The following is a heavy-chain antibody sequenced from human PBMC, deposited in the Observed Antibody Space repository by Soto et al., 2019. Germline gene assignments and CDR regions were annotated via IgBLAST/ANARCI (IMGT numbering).Heavy chain of an antibody. J-gene: IGHJ4*02. CDR3: ARGLGAGKGSYFES. CDR2: VYHNGNA. CDR1: GSSVSRDIYY. V-gene: IGHV4-31*03. Sequence: QVQLQESGPGLVKPSQTLSLTCTVSGSSVSRDIYYWNWLRQHPGKGLEWIGHVYHNGNAFYNPSLKCRVSISVDKSKNQFSLTLTSVTAADTATYFCARGLGAGKGSYFESWGQGTLVTVSS.